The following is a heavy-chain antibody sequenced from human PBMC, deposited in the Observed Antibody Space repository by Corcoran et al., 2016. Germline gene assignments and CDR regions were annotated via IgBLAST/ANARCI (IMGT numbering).Heavy chain of an antibody. D-gene: IGHD6-6*01. J-gene: IGHJ5*02. CDR2: IYYSGST. V-gene: IGHV4-31*01. Sequence: QVQLQESGPGLVKPSQTLSLTCTVSGGSISSGGYYWSWIRQHPGKGLEWIGYIYYSGSTYYNPSLKSLVTISVDTSMNQFSLKLSSVTAADTAVYYCARGGPYGSSLWWFDPWGQGTLVTVSS. CDR1: GGSISSGGYY. CDR3: ARGGPYGSSLWWFDP.